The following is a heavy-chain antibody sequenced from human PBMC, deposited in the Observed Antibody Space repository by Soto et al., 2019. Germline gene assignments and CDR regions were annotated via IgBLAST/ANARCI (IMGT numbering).Heavy chain of an antibody. Sequence: LLKRSCKASGSVIIISGINWLRQAHGQRLEWIGWIVVASGQTNYAQNFRGRVAITRDTSTATAYIELTGLTSEDTAVYFCSADHPDIGVGWWVWGQGNTVTVSS. CDR1: GSVIIISG. CDR3: SADHPDIGVGWWV. J-gene: IGHJ6*02. CDR2: IVVASGQT. D-gene: IGHD2-15*01. V-gene: IGHV1-58*02.